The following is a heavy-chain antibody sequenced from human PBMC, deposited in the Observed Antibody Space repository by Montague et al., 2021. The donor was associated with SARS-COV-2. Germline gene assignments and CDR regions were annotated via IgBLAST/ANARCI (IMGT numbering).Heavy chain of an antibody. J-gene: IGHJ4*02. CDR2: IYYDGST. Sequence: SETLSLTCTVSGGSIRSYYWSWIRQTPGKGLEWIGYIYYDGSTNYNPSLKSRVTMSVDSSKNQFSLRLSSVTAADTAVYYCVRYGCYFEHWGQGTLVTVSS. D-gene: IGHD3-16*01. CDR3: VRYGCYFEH. V-gene: IGHV4-59*03. CDR1: GGSIRSYY.